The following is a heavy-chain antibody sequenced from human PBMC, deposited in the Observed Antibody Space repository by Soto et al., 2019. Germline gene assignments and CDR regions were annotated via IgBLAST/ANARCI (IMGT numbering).Heavy chain of an antibody. CDR2: ISYDGSNK. CDR1: GFTFSSYG. CDR3: AIYSSGWYPLDY. V-gene: IGHV3-30*03. J-gene: IGHJ4*02. D-gene: IGHD6-19*01. Sequence: PVGSLRLSCAASGFTFSSYGMHWVRQAPGKGLEWVAVISYDGSNKYYADSVKGRFTISRDNSKNTLYLQMNSLRAEDTAVYYCAIYSSGWYPLDYWGQGTLVTVSP.